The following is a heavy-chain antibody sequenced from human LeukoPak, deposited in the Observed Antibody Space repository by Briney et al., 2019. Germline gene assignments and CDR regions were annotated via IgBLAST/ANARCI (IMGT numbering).Heavy chain of an antibody. CDR2: IRYDGSNK. CDR3: AKDNDVAVAGGFDY. J-gene: IGHJ4*02. CDR1: GFTFSSYG. D-gene: IGHD6-19*01. Sequence: PGGSLRLSCAASGFTFSSYGMHWVRQAPGKGPEWVAFIRYDGSNKYYADSVKGRFTISRDNSKNTLYLQMNSLRAEDTAVYYCAKDNDVAVAGGFDYWGQGTLVTVSS. V-gene: IGHV3-30*02.